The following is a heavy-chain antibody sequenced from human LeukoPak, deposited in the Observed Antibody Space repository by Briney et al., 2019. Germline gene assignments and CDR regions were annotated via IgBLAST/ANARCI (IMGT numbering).Heavy chain of an antibody. CDR2: ITHSGSSI. CDR3: AFQKGGIVY. CDR1: GFTFSSYA. Sequence: GGSLRLSCVASGFTFSSYAMNWVRQAPGKGLEWVSFITHSGSSIYYADSVKGRFTISRDNAKNSLYLQMNSLRDEDTAVYYCAFQKGGIVYWGQGTLVTVSS. J-gene: IGHJ4*02. V-gene: IGHV3-48*02. D-gene: IGHD1-26*01.